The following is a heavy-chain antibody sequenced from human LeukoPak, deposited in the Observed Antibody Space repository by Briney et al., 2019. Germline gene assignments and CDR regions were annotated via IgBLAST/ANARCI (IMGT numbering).Heavy chain of an antibody. CDR2: MNPNSGNT. CDR1: GYTFTSYD. Sequence: ASVKVSCKASGYTFTSYDINWVRQATGQGLEWMGWMNPNSGNTGYAQKFQGRVTITRNTSISTAYMELSSLRSEDTAVYYCARVASDGSGSYYPFDYWGQGTLVTVSS. V-gene: IGHV1-8*03. J-gene: IGHJ4*02. D-gene: IGHD3-10*01. CDR3: ARVASDGSGSYYPFDY.